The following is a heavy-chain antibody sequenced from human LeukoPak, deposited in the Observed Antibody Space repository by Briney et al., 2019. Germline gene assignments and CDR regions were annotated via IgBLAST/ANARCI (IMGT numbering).Heavy chain of an antibody. D-gene: IGHD3-10*01. Sequence: ASVKVSCKASGYTFTGYYMHWVRQAPGQGLEWMGWISAYNINTNYAQKLQGRVTMTTDTSTSTAYMELRSLRSDDTAVYYCARDAITLVRGVIDYWGQGTLVTVSS. CDR1: GYTFTGYY. J-gene: IGHJ4*02. V-gene: IGHV1-18*04. CDR3: ARDAITLVRGVIDY. CDR2: ISAYNINT.